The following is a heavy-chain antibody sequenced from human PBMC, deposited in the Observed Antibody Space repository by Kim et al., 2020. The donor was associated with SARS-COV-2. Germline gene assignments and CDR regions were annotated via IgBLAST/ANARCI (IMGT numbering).Heavy chain of an antibody. D-gene: IGHD1-26*01. CDR2: INPNSGGT. CDR3: ARGGSGSYSGEWKEDHAFDI. V-gene: IGHV1-2*06. CDR1: GYTFTGYY. J-gene: IGHJ3*02. Sequence: ASVKVSCKASGYTFTGYYMHWVRQAPGQGLEWMGRINPNSGGTNYAQKFQGRVTMTRDTSISTAYMELSRLRSDDTAVYYCARGGSGSYSGEWKEDHAFDIWGQGTMVTVSS.